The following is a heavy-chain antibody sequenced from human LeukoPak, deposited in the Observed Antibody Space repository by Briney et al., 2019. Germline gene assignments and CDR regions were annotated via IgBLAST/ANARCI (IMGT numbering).Heavy chain of an antibody. Sequence: ASVKVSCKASGYTFTSYYMHWVRQAPGQGLEWMGIINPSGGSTSYAQKFQGRVTVTRDTSTSTVYMELSSLRSEDTAVYYCARDTPYYYGSGSYYTSGFSFDYWGQGTLVTVSS. V-gene: IGHV1-46*01. CDR1: GYTFTSYY. CDR3: ARDTPYYYGSGSYYTSGFSFDY. CDR2: INPSGGST. J-gene: IGHJ4*02. D-gene: IGHD3-10*01.